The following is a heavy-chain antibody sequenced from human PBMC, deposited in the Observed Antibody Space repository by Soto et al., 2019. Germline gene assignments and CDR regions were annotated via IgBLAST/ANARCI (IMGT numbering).Heavy chain of an antibody. CDR1: GFTFSYYA. J-gene: IGHJ6*02. CDR2: ISYDGSNG. Sequence: PGGSLRLSCAASGFTFSYYAMHWVRQAPGKGLEWVSSISYDGSNGYYAESMKGRFTVSRDNSKNTLYLQMDSLRAEDTAVYYCARDSFGLDVWGQGTTVTVSS. CDR3: ARDSFGLDV. V-gene: IGHV3-30-3*01.